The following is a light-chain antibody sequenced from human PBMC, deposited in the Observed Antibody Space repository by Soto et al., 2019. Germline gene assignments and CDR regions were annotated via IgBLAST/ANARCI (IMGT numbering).Light chain of an antibody. V-gene: IGLV2-8*01. J-gene: IGLJ1*01. CDR3: SSYAGTNNRYV. Sequence: QSALTQPPSASGSPGQSVTISCTGTGSDIGGYNFVSWYQQHPGKVPKLIIYEVNKRPSGVPDRFSGSKSGKTASLTVSGLQAEDEADYYCSSYAGTNNRYVFGTGTKLTVL. CDR1: GSDIGGYNF. CDR2: EVN.